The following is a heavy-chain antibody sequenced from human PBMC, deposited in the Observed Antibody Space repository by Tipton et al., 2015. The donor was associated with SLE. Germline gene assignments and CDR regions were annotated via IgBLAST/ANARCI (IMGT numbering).Heavy chain of an antibody. D-gene: IGHD4-17*01. CDR1: CGSISFVY. CDR3: ARGSDGEYVRYFDV. J-gene: IGHJ2*01. V-gene: IGHV4-4*07. CDR2: IYSSGDR. Sequence: TLSLTCTVSCGSISFVYWSWIRQSAGRGLEWIGRIYSSGDRDYNPSLRSRVTMSIDASQNRVSLRLKSVSAADTAVYYCARGSDGEYVRYFDVWGPGTLVTVSS.